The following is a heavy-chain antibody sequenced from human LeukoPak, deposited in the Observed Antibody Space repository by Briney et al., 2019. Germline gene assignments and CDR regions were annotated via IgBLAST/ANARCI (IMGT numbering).Heavy chain of an antibody. CDR1: GYSISSGYY. J-gene: IGHJ3*02. V-gene: IGHV4-38-2*02. Sequence: SETLSLTCTVSGYSISSGYYWGWIRQPPGKGLEWIGSIYHSGSTYYNPSLKSRVTISVDTSKNQFSLKLSSVTAADTAVYYCARAMDYYDSSGYYYNDAFDIWGQGTMVTVSS. D-gene: IGHD3-22*01. CDR3: ARAMDYYDSSGYYYNDAFDI. CDR2: IYHSGST.